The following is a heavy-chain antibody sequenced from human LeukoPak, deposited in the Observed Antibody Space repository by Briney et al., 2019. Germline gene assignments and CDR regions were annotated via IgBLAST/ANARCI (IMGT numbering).Heavy chain of an antibody. D-gene: IGHD3-3*01. CDR2: ISSSSSTI. CDR1: GFTFSSYS. V-gene: IGHV3-48*04. J-gene: IGHJ6*03. CDR3: ARVGTIFGVTSLENYYYYMDV. Sequence: GGSLRLSCAASGFTFSSYSMNWVRQAPGKGLEWVSYISSSSSTIYYADSVKGRFTISRDNAKNSLYLQMNSLGAEDTAVYYCARVGTIFGVTSLENYYYYMDVWGKGTTVTVSS.